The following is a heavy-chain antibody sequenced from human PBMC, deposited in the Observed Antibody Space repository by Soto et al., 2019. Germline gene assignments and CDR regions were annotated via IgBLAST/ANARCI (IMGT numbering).Heavy chain of an antibody. D-gene: IGHD6-13*01. CDR3: ARDGAAALFRPPLTF. V-gene: IGHV4-4*02. Sequence: QVQLQESDPGLVRPSGTLSLTCTVSGGSISSTNWWSWVRQPPGKGLEWIGEIYHSGSTNYNPSLKSRVNMSVDKAKNQVSLRLSSVTAADTAVYYCARDGAAALFRPPLTFWGQGTLVTVSS. CDR2: IYHSGST. CDR1: GGSISSTNW. J-gene: IGHJ4*02.